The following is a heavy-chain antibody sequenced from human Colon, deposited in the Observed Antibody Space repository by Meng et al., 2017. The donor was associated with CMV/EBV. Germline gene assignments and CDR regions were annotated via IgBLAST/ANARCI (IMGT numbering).Heavy chain of an antibody. CDR2: LNPNSGDT. CDR1: GYTFPGYF. CDR3: ATISGGDFDF. J-gene: IGHJ4*02. Sequence: GGGVTKPGASVKVSCKTSGYTFPGYFMSWGRRAPGQGLEWMGSLNPNSGDTNSAQKFHGRLTMTRDTSIHTAYMELGSLRSDDTAVYYCATISGGDFDFWGQGTLVTVSS. D-gene: IGHD3-10*01. V-gene: IGHV1-2*02.